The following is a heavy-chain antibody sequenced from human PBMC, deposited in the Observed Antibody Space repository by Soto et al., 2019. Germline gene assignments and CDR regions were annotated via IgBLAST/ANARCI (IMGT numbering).Heavy chain of an antibody. D-gene: IGHD6-13*01. V-gene: IGHV3-23*01. J-gene: IGHJ4*02. CDR1: GFTFSSYA. CDR2: ISGSGGST. Sequence: GGSLRLSCAASGFTFSSYAMSWVRQAPGKGLEWVSAISGSGGSTYYADSVKGRFTISRDNSKNRLYLQMNSLRAEDTAVYYCAKDRWAGGVSSWYDYWGQGTLVTVSS. CDR3: AKDRWAGGVSSWYDY.